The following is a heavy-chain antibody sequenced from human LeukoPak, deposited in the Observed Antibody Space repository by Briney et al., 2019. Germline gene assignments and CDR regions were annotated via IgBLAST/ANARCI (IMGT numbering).Heavy chain of an antibody. Sequence: SETLSLTCTVSGDSFSSSSYYWGWIRQPPGKGLEWIGSIYYSGSTYFNPSLKSRVTISVDTSKNQFSLKLSSVTAADTAVYYCASLRVAYSSSVFGGTYYYYGMDVRGQGTTVTVSS. J-gene: IGHJ6*02. CDR3: ASLRVAYSSSVFGGTYYYYGMDV. CDR1: GDSFSSSSYY. CDR2: IYYSGST. D-gene: IGHD6-13*01. V-gene: IGHV4-39*01.